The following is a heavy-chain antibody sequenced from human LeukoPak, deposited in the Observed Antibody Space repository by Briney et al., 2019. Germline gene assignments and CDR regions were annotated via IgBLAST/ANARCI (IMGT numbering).Heavy chain of an antibody. D-gene: IGHD4-17*01. CDR1: GYTFTSYG. J-gene: IGHJ4*02. Sequence: ASVKVSCKASGYTFTSYGISWVRQAPGQGLEWMGWINAYNGNTNYAQKLQGRVTMTTDTSTSTAYMELRSLRSDDTAVYYCARDFFGRDYGDSFDYWGQGTLVTVSS. CDR3: ARDFFGRDYGDSFDY. V-gene: IGHV1-18*01. CDR2: INAYNGNT.